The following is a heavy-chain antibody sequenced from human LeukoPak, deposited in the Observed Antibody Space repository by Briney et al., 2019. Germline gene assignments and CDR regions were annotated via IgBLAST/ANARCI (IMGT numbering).Heavy chain of an antibody. D-gene: IGHD3-3*01. V-gene: IGHV4-4*07. CDR1: GGSISNYY. Sequence: PSETLSLTCTVSGGSISNYYWSWIRQPAGKGLEWIGRVYTSGSTNYNPSLKSRVTMSVDTSKNQFSLKLSSVTAADTAVYYCAREPARITIFGVVTPYYYYYMDVWGKGTTVTVSS. J-gene: IGHJ6*03. CDR3: AREPARITIFGVVTPYYYYYMDV. CDR2: VYTSGST.